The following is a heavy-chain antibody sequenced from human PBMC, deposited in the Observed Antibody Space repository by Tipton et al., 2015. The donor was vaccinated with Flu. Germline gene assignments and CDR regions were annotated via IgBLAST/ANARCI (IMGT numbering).Heavy chain of an antibody. Sequence: TLSLTCAVSGDSISSDYHWGWIRQFPGKGLERIGTVSRSGSAVYNPSLTSRVTISIDRSKNQFSLNLKSVTAADMAVYYCARDPTVGAVRGYFDYWGQGTLITVSS. CDR3: ARDPTVGAVRGYFDY. CDR2: VSRSGSA. D-gene: IGHD1-26*01. V-gene: IGHV4-38-2*02. J-gene: IGHJ4*02. CDR1: GDSISSDYH.